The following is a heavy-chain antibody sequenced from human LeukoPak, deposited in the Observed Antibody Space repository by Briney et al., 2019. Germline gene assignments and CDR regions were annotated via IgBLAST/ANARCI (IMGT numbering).Heavy chain of an antibody. CDR1: GFTFSHAW. D-gene: IGHD4-17*01. J-gene: IGHJ6*03. CDR2: VKSKTDGGTT. Sequence: TGGSLRLSCAASGFTFSHAWMSWVRQAPGKGLEWVGRVKSKTDGGTTDYAAPVKGRFSISRDDAKNMLFLQMNSLRAEDTAVYYCAKKRRSGSYGDLYMDVWGKGTTVTVSS. V-gene: IGHV3-15*01. CDR3: AKKRRSGSYGDLYMDV.